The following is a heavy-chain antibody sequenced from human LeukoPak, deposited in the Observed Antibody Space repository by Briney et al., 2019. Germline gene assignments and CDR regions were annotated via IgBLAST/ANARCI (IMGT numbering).Heavy chain of an antibody. V-gene: IGHV4-61*02. CDR1: GGSVSSGSYY. Sequence: PSQTLSLTCTVSGGSVSSGSYYWSWIRQPAGKGLEWIGRIYTSGSTNYNPSLKSRVTISVDTSKNQFSLKLSSVTAADTAVYYCASEPTYSSSWYFYWGQGTPVTVSS. J-gene: IGHJ4*02. D-gene: IGHD6-13*01. CDR3: ASEPTYSSSWYFY. CDR2: IYTSGST.